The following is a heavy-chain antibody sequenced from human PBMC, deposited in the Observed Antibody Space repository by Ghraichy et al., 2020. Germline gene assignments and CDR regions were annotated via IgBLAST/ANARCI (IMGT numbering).Heavy chain of an antibody. CDR1: GGSFSGYY. V-gene: IGHV4-34*01. Sequence: GSLRLSCAVYGGSFSGYYWSWIRQPPGKGLEWIGEINHSGSTNYNPSLKSRVTISVDTSKNQFSLKLSSVTAADTAVYYCARSIGYCSGGSCYARHWGQGTLVTVSS. CDR2: INHSGST. D-gene: IGHD2-15*01. J-gene: IGHJ4*02. CDR3: ARSIGYCSGGSCYARH.